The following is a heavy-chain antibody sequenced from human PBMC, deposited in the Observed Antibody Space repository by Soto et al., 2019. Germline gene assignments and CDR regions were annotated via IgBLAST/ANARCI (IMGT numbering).Heavy chain of an antibody. D-gene: IGHD1-26*01. CDR2: IKQDGSEK. CDR3: ARRATTSAGYFDL. Sequence: GGSLRLSCAASGFTFSNYWMSWVRQAPGKGLEWVANIKQDGSEKNYKDSVKGRLTISRDNAKNSLSLQMNSLRAEDTAVYYCARRATTSAGYFDLWGRGTLVTVSS. J-gene: IGHJ2*01. V-gene: IGHV3-7*01. CDR1: GFTFSNYW.